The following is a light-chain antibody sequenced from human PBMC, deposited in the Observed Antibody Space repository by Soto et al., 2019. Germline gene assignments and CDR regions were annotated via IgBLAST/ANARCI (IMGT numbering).Light chain of an antibody. CDR2: KAS. V-gene: IGKV1-5*03. CDR1: QSISSW. CDR3: QQYNDYALT. J-gene: IGKJ3*01. Sequence: DIQMTQSPSTLSASVGDRVTITCRASQSISSWLAWYQQKPGKAPKLLIYKASSLQSGVPSRFSGSGSGTEFTLTISSLQPDDFATYYCQQYNDYALTFGPGTKVDFQ.